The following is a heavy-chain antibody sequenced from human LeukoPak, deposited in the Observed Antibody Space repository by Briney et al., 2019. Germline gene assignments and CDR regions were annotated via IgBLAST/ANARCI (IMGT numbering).Heavy chain of an antibody. CDR2: INPNSGGT. Sequence: ASVKVSCKASGYTFTGYYMHWVRQAPGQGLEWMGWINPNSGGTNYAQKFQGRVTMARDTSISTAYMELSRLRSDDTAVYYCARDRSGGSGWYDRWYFDYWGQGTLVTVSS. J-gene: IGHJ4*02. CDR3: ARDRSGGSGWYDRWYFDY. D-gene: IGHD6-19*01. V-gene: IGHV1-2*02. CDR1: GYTFTGYY.